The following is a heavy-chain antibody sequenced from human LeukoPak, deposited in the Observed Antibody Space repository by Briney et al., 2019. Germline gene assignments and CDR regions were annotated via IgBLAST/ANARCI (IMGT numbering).Heavy chain of an antibody. V-gene: IGHV3-73*01. D-gene: IGHD3-22*01. CDR1: GFTFSGSA. J-gene: IGHJ3*02. CDR2: IRSKANSYAT. Sequence: GGSLRLSCAASGFTFSGSAMHWVRQASGKGLEWVGRIRSKANSYATAYAASVKGRFTISRDDSKNTAYLQMNSLKTEDTAVYYCTSSYYYDSSGYGDAFDIWGQGTMVTVSS. CDR3: TSSYYYDSSGYGDAFDI.